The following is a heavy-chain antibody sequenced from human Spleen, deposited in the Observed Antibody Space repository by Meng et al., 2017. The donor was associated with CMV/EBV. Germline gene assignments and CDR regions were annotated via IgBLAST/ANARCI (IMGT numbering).Heavy chain of an antibody. Sequence: ASVKVSCKASGYTFTGYYMHWVRQAPGQGLEWMGWINPNSGTTNYAQKFQGRVTMTRDTSISTAYMELSRLRSDDTAVYYCATYKHAPRWFDYWGQGTLVTVSS. V-gene: IGHV1-2*02. J-gene: IGHJ4*02. D-gene: IGHD3-10*01. CDR1: GYTFTGYY. CDR3: ATYKHAPRWFDY. CDR2: INPNSGTT.